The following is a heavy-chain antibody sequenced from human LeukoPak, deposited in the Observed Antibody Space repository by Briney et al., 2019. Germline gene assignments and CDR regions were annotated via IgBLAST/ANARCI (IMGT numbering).Heavy chain of an antibody. CDR1: GCSFTSYW. V-gene: IGHV5-51*01. CDR2: IYPGDSDT. Sequence: GESLKISCKGSGCSFTSYWIGWVRQMPGKGLEWMGIIYPGDSDTRYSPSFQGQVTISADKSISTAYLQWSSLKASDTAMYYCARALHYDILTGYFDYWGQGTLVTVSS. CDR3: ARALHYDILTGYFDY. J-gene: IGHJ4*02. D-gene: IGHD3-9*01.